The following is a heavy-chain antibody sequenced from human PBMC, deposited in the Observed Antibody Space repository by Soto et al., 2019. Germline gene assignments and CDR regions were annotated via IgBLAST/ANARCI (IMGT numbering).Heavy chain of an antibody. CDR1: GYTLTGYY. D-gene: IGHD6-13*01. J-gene: IGHJ5*02. Sequence: DSVKFSCKASGYTLTGYYMHWVRQARGQGLEWMGWINPNSGGTNYAQKFRGWFTMTRDGSISTAYMELSRLRSDDTAVYYCARGGYSSSWYASNWVDPWGQGTLVTVSS. V-gene: IGHV1-2*04. CDR3: ARGGYSSSWYASNWVDP. CDR2: INPNSGGT.